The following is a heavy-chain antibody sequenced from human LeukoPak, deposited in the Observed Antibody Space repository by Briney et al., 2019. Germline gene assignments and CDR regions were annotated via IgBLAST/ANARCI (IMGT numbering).Heavy chain of an antibody. CDR3: AKPRDFYYYMDV. CDR2: ISSGGNT. V-gene: IGHV3-23*01. Sequence: GGSLRLSCAASGFTFSDNAMTWVRQAPGKGLEWVAVISSGGNTKYADSERGRFSISRDNSKNTLYLQMNSLRAEDTAVYYCAKPRDFYYYMDVWGKGTTVIVSS. CDR1: GFTFSDNA. J-gene: IGHJ6*03.